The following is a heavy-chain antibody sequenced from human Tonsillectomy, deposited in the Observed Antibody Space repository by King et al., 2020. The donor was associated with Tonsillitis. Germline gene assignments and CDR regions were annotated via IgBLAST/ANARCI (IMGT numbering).Heavy chain of an antibody. Sequence: VQLVESGGGVVQPGRSLRLSCAASGFTFSSYGMHWVRQAPGKGLEWVAVISYDGSNKYYADSVKGRFTISRDNSKNTLYLQMNSLRAEDTAVYYCAKKCSRWDIHDYWGQGSLVTVSS. V-gene: IGHV3-30*18. CDR1: GFTFSSYG. J-gene: IGHJ4*02. D-gene: IGHD6-13*01. CDR2: ISYDGSNK. CDR3: AKKCSRWDIHDY.